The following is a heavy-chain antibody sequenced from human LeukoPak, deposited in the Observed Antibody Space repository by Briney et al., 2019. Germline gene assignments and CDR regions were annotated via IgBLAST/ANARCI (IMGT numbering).Heavy chain of an antibody. CDR2: ISNDGINK. CDR1: GFSFSAYV. Sequence: GKSLRLSCAASGFSFSAYVMNWVRQAPGKGLEWVALISNDGINKHYADSVKGRFSISRDNSRNTLYLQLNSLRAEDTAVYYCARDAFDRIYGYLDYWGQGTLVTVSS. V-gene: IGHV3-30*04. CDR3: ARDAFDRIYGYLDY. J-gene: IGHJ4*02. D-gene: IGHD3-10*01.